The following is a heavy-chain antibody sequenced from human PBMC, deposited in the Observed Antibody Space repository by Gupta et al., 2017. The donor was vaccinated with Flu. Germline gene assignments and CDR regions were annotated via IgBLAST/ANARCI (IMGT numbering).Heavy chain of an antibody. CDR2: MNPNSGNT. V-gene: IGHV1-8*01. J-gene: IGHJ6*03. CDR1: GSLFGMSA. CDR3: ARRMKDYLYYYLDV. Sequence: QVQLVQSGAEVKMPVPSVNVSCKASGSLFGMSAINWVRQASGQGPEWMGWMNPNSGNTGYAQKFQGRVTMTRNNSISTAYMELTSLRSEDTAVYYCARRMKDYLYYYLDVWGRGTTVTVSS.